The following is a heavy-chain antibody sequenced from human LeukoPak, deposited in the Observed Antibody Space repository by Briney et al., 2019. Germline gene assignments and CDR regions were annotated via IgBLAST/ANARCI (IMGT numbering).Heavy chain of an antibody. Sequence: GGSLRLSCAASRFIFSNYWMHWVRQAPGKGLVWVSRIYSVGSSTSYADSVKGRFTISRDNAKNTLYLQVNSLRAEDTAIYYCTRGVPGIAAAGTGHGYFDLWGRGTLVTVSS. CDR3: TRGVPGIAAAGTGHGYFDL. V-gene: IGHV3-74*01. D-gene: IGHD6-13*01. CDR1: RFIFSNYW. J-gene: IGHJ2*01. CDR2: IYSVGSST.